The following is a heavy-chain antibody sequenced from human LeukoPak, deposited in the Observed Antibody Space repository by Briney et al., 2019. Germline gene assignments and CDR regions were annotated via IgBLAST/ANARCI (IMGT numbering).Heavy chain of an antibody. Sequence: SETLSLTCTVSGGSISSYYWSWIRQPPGKGLEWIGYIYYSGSTNYNPSLKSRVTISVDTSKNQFSLKLSSVTAADTAVYYCARGDTIFGVVIMGGFDYWGQGTLVTVSS. V-gene: IGHV4-59*08. CDR2: IYYSGST. CDR1: GGSISSYY. CDR3: ARGDTIFGVVIMGGFDY. D-gene: IGHD3-3*01. J-gene: IGHJ4*02.